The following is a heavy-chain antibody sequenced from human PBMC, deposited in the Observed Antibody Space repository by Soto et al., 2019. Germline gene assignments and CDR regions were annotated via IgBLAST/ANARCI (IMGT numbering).Heavy chain of an antibody. J-gene: IGHJ6*02. Sequence: GGSLRLSCAASGFTFSSYSMNWVRQAPGKGLEWVSYISSSSSTIYYADSVKGRFTISRDNAKNSLYLQMNSLRDEDTAVYYCARDDYYDSSGYYYVGMDVWGQGTTVTVSS. CDR1: GFTFSSYS. D-gene: IGHD3-22*01. V-gene: IGHV3-48*02. CDR3: ARDDYYDSSGYYYVGMDV. CDR2: ISSSSSTI.